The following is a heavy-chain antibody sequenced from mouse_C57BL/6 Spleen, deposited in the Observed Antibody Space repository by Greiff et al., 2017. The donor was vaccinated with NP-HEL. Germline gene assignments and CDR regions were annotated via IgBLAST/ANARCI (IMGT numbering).Heavy chain of an antibody. CDR1: GFTFSSYA. J-gene: IGHJ4*01. V-gene: IGHV5-4*01. CDR3: ARDDYGNYVYFDY. Sequence: EVHLVESGGGLVKPGGSLKLSCAASGFTFSSYAMSWVRQTPEKRLEWVATISDGGSYTYYPDNVKGRFTISRDNAKNNLYLQMSHLKSEDTAMYYCARDDYGNYVYFDYWGQGTSVTVSS. CDR2: ISDGGSYT. D-gene: IGHD2-1*01.